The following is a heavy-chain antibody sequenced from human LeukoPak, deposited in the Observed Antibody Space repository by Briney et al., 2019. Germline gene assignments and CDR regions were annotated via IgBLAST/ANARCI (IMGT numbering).Heavy chain of an antibody. D-gene: IGHD3-22*01. CDR2: IYYSGST. CDR3: ARTPIYYFDNSGYYN. J-gene: IGHJ4*02. CDR1: GGSISSYY. V-gene: IGHV4-59*12. Sequence: SETLSLTCTVSGGSISSYYWSWIRQPPGKGLEWIGYIYYSGSTSYNPSLKSRVTMSVDTSKKQFSLRLSSVTAADTAVYYCARTPIYYFDNSGYYNWGQGTLVTVSS.